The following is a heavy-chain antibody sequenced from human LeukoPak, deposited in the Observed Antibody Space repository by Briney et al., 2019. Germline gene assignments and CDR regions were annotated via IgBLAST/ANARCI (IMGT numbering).Heavy chain of an antibody. V-gene: IGHV3-30*18. D-gene: IGHD4-17*01. CDR2: ISYDGSNK. CDR1: GFTFSSYG. J-gene: IGHJ6*02. CDR3: AKSYGDYYYYGMDV. Sequence: GRSLRLSCAASGFTFSSYGMHWVRQAPGKGLEWVAVISYDGSNKYYADSVKGRFTVSRDNSKNTLYLQMNSLRAEDTAVYYCAKSYGDYYYYGMDVWGQGTTVTVSS.